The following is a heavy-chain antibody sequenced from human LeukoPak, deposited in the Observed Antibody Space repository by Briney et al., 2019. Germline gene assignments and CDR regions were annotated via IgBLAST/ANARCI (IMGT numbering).Heavy chain of an antibody. CDR3: ARQPIYCTNGVCYFDY. Sequence: SETLTPTCTVSGGSISSRTYYWGWIRQPPGKGLEWIGSIYYSGSTYYNPSLKSRVTISVDTSKNQFSLKLSSVAAADTAVYYCARQPIYCTNGVCYFDYWGQGTLVTVSS. D-gene: IGHD2-8*01. V-gene: IGHV4-39*01. CDR1: GGSISSRTYY. CDR2: IYYSGST. J-gene: IGHJ4*02.